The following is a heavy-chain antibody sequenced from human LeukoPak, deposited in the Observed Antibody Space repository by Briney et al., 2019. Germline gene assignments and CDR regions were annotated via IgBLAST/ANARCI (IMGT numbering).Heavy chain of an antibody. CDR3: ARDAHADWNPGTPQYYYYYMDV. Sequence: PGGSLRLSCAASGFTFSSYWMSWVRQAPGKGLEWVADIKQDGSEKYYVDSVKGRFTISRDNAKNSLYLQMNSLRAEDTAVYYCARDAHADWNPGTPQYYYYYMDVWGKGTTVTISS. J-gene: IGHJ6*03. CDR2: IKQDGSEK. D-gene: IGHD1-1*01. CDR1: GFTFSSYW. V-gene: IGHV3-7*01.